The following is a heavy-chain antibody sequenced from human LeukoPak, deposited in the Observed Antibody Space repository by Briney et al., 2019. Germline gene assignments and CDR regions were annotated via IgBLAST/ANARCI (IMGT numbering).Heavy chain of an antibody. CDR2: ITGSGDST. J-gene: IGHJ4*02. CDR3: AKWGDYDILTGYYVSDF. V-gene: IGHV3-23*01. Sequence: PGASVRLSCAASGFIFRNYAMSWVRQAPGKGLEWVSAITGSGDSTYYADSVKGRFTISRDNSKNTLYVEMNTLRAEGTAVYYCAKWGDYDILTGYYVSDFWGQGTLVTVSS. CDR1: GFIFRNYA. D-gene: IGHD3-9*01.